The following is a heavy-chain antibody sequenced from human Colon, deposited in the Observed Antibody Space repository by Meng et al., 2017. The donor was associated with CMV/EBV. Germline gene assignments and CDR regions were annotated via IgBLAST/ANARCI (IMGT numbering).Heavy chain of an antibody. CDR3: ARDVDRNFGDATQKLYAMGV. Sequence: ASVKVSCKASGYPFTDYHLYWVRQVPGQGLEWMGWLNPNSGYTRLAGHFQGRLTMTRDTSVSTAYMELSSLKSDDTAVDYCARDVDRNFGDATQKLYAMGVWGQGTTVTVSS. V-gene: IGHV1-2*02. CDR1: GYPFTDYH. J-gene: IGHJ6*02. D-gene: IGHD5-24*01. CDR2: LNPNSGYT.